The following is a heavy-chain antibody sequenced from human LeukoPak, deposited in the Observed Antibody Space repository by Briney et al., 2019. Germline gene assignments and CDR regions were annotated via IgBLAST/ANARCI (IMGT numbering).Heavy chain of an antibody. J-gene: IGHJ6*03. D-gene: IGHD3-16*01. CDR2: NSAYNGNT. Sequence: ASVKVSCKASGYTFSHYGINWVRQAPGQGLEWMGWNSAYNGNTNYAQNLQGRVTMTADTSTSIAYMELRSLRPDDTAVCYCVRDGGGLYYYYYMDVWGTGTTVTVSS. CDR3: VRDGGGLYYYYYMDV. CDR1: GYTFSHYG. V-gene: IGHV1-18*01.